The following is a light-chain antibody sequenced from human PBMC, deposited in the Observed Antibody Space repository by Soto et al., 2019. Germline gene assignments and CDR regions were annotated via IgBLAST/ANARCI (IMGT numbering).Light chain of an antibody. J-gene: IGKJ1*01. CDR3: QQYYSAPGT. CDR2: WAS. V-gene: IGKV4-1*01. Sequence: DVVMTQFPDSLAVSLGERATLSCKSGQSLLYTPNNYNYLAWYQQKAGQPPKLLIYWASTRESGVPDRFSGSGSGTDFNLTISNLQAEDVAFYFCQQYYSAPGTFGQGTRVEIK. CDR1: QSLLYTPNNYNY.